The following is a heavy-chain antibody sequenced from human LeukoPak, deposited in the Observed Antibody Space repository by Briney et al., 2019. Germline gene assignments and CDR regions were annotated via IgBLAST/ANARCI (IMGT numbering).Heavy chain of an antibody. CDR2: ISGSGGST. CDR3: AKLKGIRAATNNGY. V-gene: IGHV3-23*01. Sequence: GGSLRLSCAASGFTFSSYAMSWVRQAPGKGLEWVSAISGSGGSTYYADSVKGRFTISRGNSKNTLYLQMNSLRAEDTAVYYCAKLKGIRAATNNGYWGQGTLVTVSS. J-gene: IGHJ4*02. CDR1: GFTFSSYA. D-gene: IGHD6-13*01.